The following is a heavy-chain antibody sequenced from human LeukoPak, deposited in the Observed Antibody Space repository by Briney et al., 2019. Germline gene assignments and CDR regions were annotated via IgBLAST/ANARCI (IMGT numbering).Heavy chain of an antibody. CDR3: AREGLISGSSRNDAFDI. J-gene: IGHJ3*02. V-gene: IGHV1-2*02. CDR1: GYTFTGYY. Sequence: ASVKVYCKASGYTFTGYYMHWVRQAPGQGLEWMGWINPNSGGTNYAQKFQDRVTMTRDTSISTAYMELSRLTSDDTAVYYCAREGLISGSSRNDAFDIWGQGTMVTVSS. CDR2: INPNSGGT. D-gene: IGHD1-26*01.